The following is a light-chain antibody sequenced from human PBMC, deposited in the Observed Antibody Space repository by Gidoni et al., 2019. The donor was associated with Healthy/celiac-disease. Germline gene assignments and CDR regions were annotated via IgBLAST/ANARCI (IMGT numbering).Light chain of an antibody. CDR1: QSVLYSSNNQNY. Sequence: DIVMTQSPDSLAVSLGERATINCKSSQSVLYSSNNQNYLAWYQQKPGQPPKLLIYWSSTRESGVPDRFSGSGSGTDFTLTISSLQAEDVAVYYCQQYYSTPWGFXQXTKLEIK. J-gene: IGKJ2*03. CDR2: WSS. CDR3: QQYYSTPWG. V-gene: IGKV4-1*01.